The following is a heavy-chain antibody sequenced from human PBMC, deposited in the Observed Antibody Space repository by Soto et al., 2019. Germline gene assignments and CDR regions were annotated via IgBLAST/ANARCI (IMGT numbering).Heavy chain of an antibody. J-gene: IGHJ6*02. CDR1: GGSISSSSYY. CDR2: IYYSGST. CDR3: AGHRGVPAAMGGPYYGMDV. V-gene: IGHV4-39*01. Sequence: SETLSLTCTVSGGSISSSSYYWGWIRQPPGKGLEWIGSIYYSGSTYYNPSLKSRVTISVDTSKNQFSLKLSSVTAADTAVYYCAGHRGVPAAMGGPYYGMDVWGQGTTVTVSS. D-gene: IGHD2-2*01.